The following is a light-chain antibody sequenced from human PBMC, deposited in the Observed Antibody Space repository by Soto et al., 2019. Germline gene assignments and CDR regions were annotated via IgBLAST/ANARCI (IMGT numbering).Light chain of an antibody. V-gene: IGLV2-14*01. J-gene: IGLJ1*01. Sequence: QSALTQPASVSGSPGQSITISCTGTSSDVGGYNYVSGYQQHPGKAPKLMIYDVSNRPSGVSNRFSGSKSGNTASLSISGLQAEDEADYYCRSYTGSSTRVFGTGTKLTVL. CDR2: DVS. CDR3: RSYTGSSTRV. CDR1: SSDVGGYNY.